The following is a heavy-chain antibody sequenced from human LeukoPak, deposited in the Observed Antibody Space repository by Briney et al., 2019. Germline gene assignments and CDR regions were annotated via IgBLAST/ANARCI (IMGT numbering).Heavy chain of an antibody. CDR2: IFYSGST. J-gene: IGHJ6*03. CDR1: SGSISTSNYY. Sequence: PSETLSLTCTVSSGSISTSNYYWGWVRQPPGKALEWIGNIFYSGSTYYSPSLKSRVTISLGTSKNQFSLKLSSVTAADTAVYYCARGNYDILTDPPYYYMDVWGKGTTVTVSS. CDR3: ARGNYDILTDPPYYYMDV. V-gene: IGHV4-39*07. D-gene: IGHD3-9*01.